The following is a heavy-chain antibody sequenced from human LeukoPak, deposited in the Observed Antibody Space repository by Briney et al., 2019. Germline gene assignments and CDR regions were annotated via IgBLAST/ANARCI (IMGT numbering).Heavy chain of an antibody. CDR3: ASRRIMITFGGVSDY. V-gene: IGHV4-34*01. Sequence: SETLSLTCAVYGGSFSGYYWSWIRQPPGKGLEWIGEINHSGSTNYNPSLKSRVAISVDTSKNQFSLKLSSVTAADTAVYYCASRRIMITFGGVSDYWGQGTLVTVSS. CDR1: GGSFSGYY. CDR2: INHSGST. J-gene: IGHJ4*02. D-gene: IGHD3-16*01.